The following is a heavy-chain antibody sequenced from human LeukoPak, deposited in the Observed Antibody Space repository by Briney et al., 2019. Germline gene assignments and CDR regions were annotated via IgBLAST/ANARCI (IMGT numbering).Heavy chain of an antibody. D-gene: IGHD3-22*01. V-gene: IGHV1-8*01. Sequence: ASVKVSCKASGYTFTSYDINWVRQATGQGLEWMGWMNPNSGNTGYAQKFQGRVTMTRNTSISTAYMELSSLRSEDTAVYYCARGDSSGYYWIYYYYGMDVWGQGTMVTVSS. J-gene: IGHJ6*02. CDR3: ARGDSSGYYWIYYYYGMDV. CDR2: MNPNSGNT. CDR1: GYTFTSYD.